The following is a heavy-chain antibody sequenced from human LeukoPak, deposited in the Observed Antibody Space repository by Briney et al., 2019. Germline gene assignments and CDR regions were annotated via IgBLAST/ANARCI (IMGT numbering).Heavy chain of an antibody. CDR3: GRAITIFDYYYMDV. CDR1: GDTLTTYD. D-gene: IGHD3-3*01. Sequence: ASVKVSCKASGDTLTTYDINWVRQAPGQGLEWMGWMNPKSGNTVYAQKFLGRVIMTRDTSKSTAYMELSSLRSEDTAVYYCGRAITIFDYYYMDVWGKGSTVTVSS. V-gene: IGHV1-8*01. CDR2: MNPKSGNT. J-gene: IGHJ6*03.